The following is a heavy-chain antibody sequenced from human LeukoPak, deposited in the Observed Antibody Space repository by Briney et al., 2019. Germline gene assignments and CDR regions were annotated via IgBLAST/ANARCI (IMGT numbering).Heavy chain of an antibody. CDR2: ISYDGSNK. V-gene: IGHV3-30*04. D-gene: IGHD5-24*01. Sequence: GGSLRLSCAASGFTFSSYAMHWVRQAPGKGLEWVAVISYDGSNKYYADSVKGRFTISRDNSKNTLYLQMNSLRAEDTAVYYCARIRDGYMALDYWGQGTLVTVSS. CDR3: ARIRDGYMALDY. J-gene: IGHJ4*02. CDR1: GFTFSSYA.